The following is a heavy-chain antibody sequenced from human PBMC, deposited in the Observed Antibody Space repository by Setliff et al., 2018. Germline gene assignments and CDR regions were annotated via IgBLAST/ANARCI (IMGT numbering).Heavy chain of an antibody. D-gene: IGHD3-3*01. CDR2: IYYSGST. J-gene: IGHJ4*02. V-gene: IGHV4-39*07. Sequence: SETLSLTCTVSGGSISSSSYYWGWIRQPPGKGLEWIGSIYYSGSTYYNPSLKSRVTISVDTSKNQLSLKLSSVTAADTAVYYCARRATYYNFWSGYYDYWGQGTLVTVA. CDR3: ARRATYYNFWSGYYDY. CDR1: GGSISSSSYY.